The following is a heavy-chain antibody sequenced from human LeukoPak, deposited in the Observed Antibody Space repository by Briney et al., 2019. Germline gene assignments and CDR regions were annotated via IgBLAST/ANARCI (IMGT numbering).Heavy chain of an antibody. CDR1: GFTFSSYW. D-gene: IGHD3-3*01. CDR3: ARDSLWSGYRSFDP. V-gene: IGHV3-7*01. Sequence: PGGSLRLSCAASGFTFSSYWMSWVRQALGKGLEWVANIKQDGSEKKYVDSVKGRFTISRDNAKNSLYLQMNSPRAEDTAVYYCARDSLWSGYRSFDPWGQGTLVTVSS. J-gene: IGHJ5*02. CDR2: IKQDGSEK.